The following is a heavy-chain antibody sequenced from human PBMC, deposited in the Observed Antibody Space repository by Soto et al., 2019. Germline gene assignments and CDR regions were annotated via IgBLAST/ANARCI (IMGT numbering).Heavy chain of an antibody. Sequence: QVQLVQSGAEVRKPGSSVKVSCVASGGTFSTSAMNWVRQAPGQGLEWVGGIIPVFGTPTYAQSLQGRVTITVDVSMTTAYMELTRLRPEDTAVYYCATQLTGDLDFWGQGTLVIVSS. V-gene: IGHV1-69*13. CDR1: GGTFSTSA. D-gene: IGHD7-27*01. J-gene: IGHJ4*02. CDR2: IIPVFGTP. CDR3: ATQLTGDLDF.